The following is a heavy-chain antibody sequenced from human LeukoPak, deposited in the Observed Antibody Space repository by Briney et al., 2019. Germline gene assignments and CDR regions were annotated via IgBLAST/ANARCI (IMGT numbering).Heavy chain of an antibody. Sequence: SETLSFTCAVYGGSFSGYYWSWIRQPPGKGLEWIGEINHSGSTDYNPSVKSRVTISVDTSKNQFSLKLSSVTAADTAVYYCARVENLLPPNYWGQGTLVTVSS. V-gene: IGHV4-34*01. CDR1: GGSFSGYY. CDR2: INHSGST. D-gene: IGHD3-22*01. CDR3: ARVENLLPPNY. J-gene: IGHJ4*02.